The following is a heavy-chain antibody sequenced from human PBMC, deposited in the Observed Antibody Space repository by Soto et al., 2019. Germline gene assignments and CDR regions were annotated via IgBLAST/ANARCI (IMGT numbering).Heavy chain of an antibody. Sequence: QVQLVQSGAEVKKPGSSVRVSCKASGGTLNNYAINWVRQAPGQGLEWMGGILPVSAPPDYAQKFQGRVSITADHSTSTVYMELSRLKSDDTAVYFSATDSNYDVSNSFWGQGTLVTVSS. D-gene: IGHD3-3*01. J-gene: IGHJ4*02. CDR3: ATDSNYDVSNSF. CDR2: ILPVSAPP. V-gene: IGHV1-69*01. CDR1: GGTLNNYA.